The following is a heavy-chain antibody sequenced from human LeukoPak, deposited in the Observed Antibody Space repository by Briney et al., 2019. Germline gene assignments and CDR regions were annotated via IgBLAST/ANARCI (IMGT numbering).Heavy chain of an antibody. V-gene: IGHV4-39*02. CDR3: ARESYYDSSGYYYNFDY. CDR2: IYYSGST. Sequence: PSETLSLTCTVSGGSISSSSYYWGWIRQPPGKGLEWIGSIYYSGSTYYNPSLKSRVTISVDTSKNQFSLKLSSVTAADTAVYYCARESYYDSSGYYYNFDYWGQGTLVTVSS. D-gene: IGHD3-22*01. J-gene: IGHJ4*02. CDR1: GGSISSSSYY.